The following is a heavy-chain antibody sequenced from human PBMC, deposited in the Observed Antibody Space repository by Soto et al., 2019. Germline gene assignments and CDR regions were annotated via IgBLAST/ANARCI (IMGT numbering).Heavy chain of an antibody. CDR3: ARDYQCSGGDCYSGRWFDP. CDR1: GASISSGNHY. CDR2: IYYSGTT. J-gene: IGHJ5*02. D-gene: IGHD2-15*01. V-gene: IGHV4-30-4*01. Sequence: PSETLSLTCTVSGASISSGNHYWSWIRQPPGKGLEWIGYIYYSGTTYYDPSLRSRINISLDTSTNQFSLKLTSVTAADTAVYYCARDYQCSGGDCYSGRWFDPWGQGILVTVSS.